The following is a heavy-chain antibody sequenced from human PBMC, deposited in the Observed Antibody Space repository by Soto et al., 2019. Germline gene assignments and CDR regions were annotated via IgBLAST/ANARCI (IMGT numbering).Heavy chain of an antibody. J-gene: IGHJ6*02. CDR3: GSLRCVDV. V-gene: IGHV1-69*01. Sequence: QVQVVQSGAEVKATGSSVQFSCKASGGTFNRDVVSWVRQAPGQGLEWLGGSIPFFGTTYYSQKLPGRVTITAYEYTNTSDMELRTLRVYDTGVYYCGSLRCVDVWGQGTEVTVSS. D-gene: IGHD2-8*01. CDR2: SIPFFGTT. CDR1: GGTFNRDV.